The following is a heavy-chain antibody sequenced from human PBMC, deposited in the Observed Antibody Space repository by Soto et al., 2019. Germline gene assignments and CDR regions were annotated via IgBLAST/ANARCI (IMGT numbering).Heavy chain of an antibody. J-gene: IGHJ6*02. CDR1: GGSISSYY. CDR3: ARGRRMVRGVIMDPYYYCGMDV. Sequence: SETLSLTCTVSGGSISSYYWSWIRQPPGKGLEWIGYIYYSGSTNYNPSLKSRVTISVDTSKNQFSLKLSSVTAADTAVYYCARGRRMVRGVIMDPYYYCGMDVWGQGTTVTVSS. CDR2: IYYSGST. V-gene: IGHV4-59*12. D-gene: IGHD3-10*01.